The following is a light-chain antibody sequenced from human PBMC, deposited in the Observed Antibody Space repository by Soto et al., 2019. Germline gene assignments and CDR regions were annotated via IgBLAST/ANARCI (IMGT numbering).Light chain of an antibody. Sequence: QAVVTQPPSVSGAPGQRVTISCTGSSSNIGAGYDVHWYQQLPGTVPKLLIYGNSNRPSGVPDRFSGSKSGTSASLAITGLQAEDEADYYCQSYDSSLSGSNVFGTGTKVTVL. V-gene: IGLV1-40*01. CDR3: QSYDSSLSGSNV. CDR1: SSNIGAGYD. J-gene: IGLJ1*01. CDR2: GNS.